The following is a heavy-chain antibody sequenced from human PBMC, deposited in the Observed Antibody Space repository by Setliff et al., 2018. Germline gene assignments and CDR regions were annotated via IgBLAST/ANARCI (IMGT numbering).Heavy chain of an antibody. D-gene: IGHD3-10*01. CDR2: FDPEDGET. J-gene: IGHJ4*02. V-gene: IGHV1-24*01. Sequence: ASVKVSCKVSGYTLTELSMHWVRQAPGKGLEWMGGFDPEDGETIYAQKFQGRVTMTEDTSTDTAYMELSSLRSEDTAVYYCATQITMVRGVTDSHFDYWGQGTLVTISS. CDR3: ATQITMVRGVTDSHFDY. CDR1: GYTLTELS.